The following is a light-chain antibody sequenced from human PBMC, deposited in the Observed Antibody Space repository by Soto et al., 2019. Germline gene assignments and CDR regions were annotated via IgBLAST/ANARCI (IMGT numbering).Light chain of an antibody. Sequence: QSVLPQPPAVSAAPGQMVTISCSGTSSNIGSTYVSWYQHLPGTAPKLLIYDNNKRPSGIPARFSGSKSGTSATLGITGLQTGDEADYYCAAWDTSRHAVILGGGTQLTV. CDR2: DNN. CDR1: SSNIGSTY. J-gene: IGLJ2*01. V-gene: IGLV1-51*01. CDR3: AAWDTSRHAVI.